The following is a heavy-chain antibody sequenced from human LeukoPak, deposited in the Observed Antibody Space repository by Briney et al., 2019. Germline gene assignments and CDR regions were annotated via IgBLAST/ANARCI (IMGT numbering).Heavy chain of an antibody. J-gene: IGHJ5*02. CDR2: IYHSGST. D-gene: IGHD6-13*01. V-gene: IGHV4-30-2*01. CDR1: GGSISSGGYS. Sequence: SQTLSLTCAVSGGSISSGGYSWSWIRQPPGKGLEWIGYIYHSGSTYYNPSLKSRVTIPVDRSKNQFSLKLSSVTAADTAVYYCARGRGASIAAAGFDPWGQGTLVTVSS. CDR3: ARGRGASIAAAGFDP.